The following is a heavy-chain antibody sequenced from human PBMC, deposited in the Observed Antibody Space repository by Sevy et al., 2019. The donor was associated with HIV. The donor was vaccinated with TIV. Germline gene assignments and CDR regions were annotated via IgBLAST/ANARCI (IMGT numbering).Heavy chain of an antibody. CDR3: ARDQEVHDYGEKTDY. Sequence: ASVKVPCKASGYTFTSYGISWVRQAPGQGLEWMGWISAYNGNTNYAQKLQGRVTMTTDTSTSTAYMELRSLRSDDTAVYYCARDQEVHDYGEKTDYWGQGTLVTVSS. V-gene: IGHV1-18*01. D-gene: IGHD4-17*01. J-gene: IGHJ4*02. CDR1: GYTFTSYG. CDR2: ISAYNGNT.